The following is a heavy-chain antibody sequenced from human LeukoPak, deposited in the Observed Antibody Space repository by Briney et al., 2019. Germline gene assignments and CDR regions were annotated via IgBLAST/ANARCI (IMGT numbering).Heavy chain of an antibody. J-gene: IGHJ4*02. CDR3: ARDGGSYLDY. CDR1: GYTFTGYY. V-gene: IGHV1-18*04. CDR2: ISAYNGNT. D-gene: IGHD3-16*01. Sequence: ASVKVSCKASGYTFTGYYMHWVRQAPGQGLEWMGWISAYNGNTDYAQKFQGRVTVTTDTSTSTAYMEVRSLRSDDTAVYYCARDGGSYLDYWGQGTLVTVSS.